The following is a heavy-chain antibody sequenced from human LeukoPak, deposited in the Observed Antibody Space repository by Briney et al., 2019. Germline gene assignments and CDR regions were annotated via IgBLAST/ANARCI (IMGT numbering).Heavy chain of an antibody. D-gene: IGHD2-15*01. CDR2: ISSSSSYI. CDR1: GFTFSSYS. V-gene: IGHV3-21*01. J-gene: IGHJ4*02. CDR3: ARTPLHDYGDH. Sequence: KTGGSLRLSCAASGFTFSSYSMTWVRQAPGKGLEWVSSISSSSSYIYYADSVKGRFTISRDNAKNSLYLQMNSLRAEDTAVYYCARTPLHDYGDHWGQGTLVTVSS.